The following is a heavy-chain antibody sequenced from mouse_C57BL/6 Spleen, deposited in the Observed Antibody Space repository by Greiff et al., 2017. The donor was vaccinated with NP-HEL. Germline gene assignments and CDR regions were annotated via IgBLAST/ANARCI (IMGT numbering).Heavy chain of an antibody. CDR3: ARSGGITTVVATRYYAMDY. D-gene: IGHD1-1*01. CDR2: INPNNGGT. CDR1: GYTFTDYY. J-gene: IGHJ4*01. Sequence: EVQLQQSGPELVKPGASVKISCKASGYTFTDYYMNWVKQSHGKSLEWIGDINPNNGGTSYNQKFKGKATLTVDKSSSTAYMELRSLTSEDSAVYYCARSGGITTVVATRYYAMDYWGQGTSVTVSS. V-gene: IGHV1-26*01.